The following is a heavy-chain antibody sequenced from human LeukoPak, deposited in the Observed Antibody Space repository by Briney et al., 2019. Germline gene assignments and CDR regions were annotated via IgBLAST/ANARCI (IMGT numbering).Heavy chain of an antibody. Sequence: GGSLRLSCAASGFTFSGYWMSWVRQAPGKGLEWVANIKQDGSEKYYVDSVKGRFTISRDNAKNSLSLQMNSLRVEDTAVYYCARRLLNYFDYWGRGTLVTVSS. CDR1: GFTFSGYW. CDR2: IKQDGSEK. V-gene: IGHV3-7*02. D-gene: IGHD2-8*01. CDR3: ARRLLNYFDY. J-gene: IGHJ4*02.